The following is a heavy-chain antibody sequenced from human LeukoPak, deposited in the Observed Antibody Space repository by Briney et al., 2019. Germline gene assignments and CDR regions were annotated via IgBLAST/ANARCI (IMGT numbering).Heavy chain of an antibody. CDR3: ARGPDYYGSESYLAH. CDR1: GGSISGSY. V-gene: IGHV4-4*07. D-gene: IGHD3-10*01. J-gene: IGHJ4*02. CDR2: IHSSGST. Sequence: SETLSLTCTVSGGSISGSYWSWIRQPAGKGLEWIGRIHSSGSTYYNPSLKSRVTMSVDTSKNQISLKLSSVTAADTAVYYCARGPDYYGSESYLAHWGQGALVTVSS.